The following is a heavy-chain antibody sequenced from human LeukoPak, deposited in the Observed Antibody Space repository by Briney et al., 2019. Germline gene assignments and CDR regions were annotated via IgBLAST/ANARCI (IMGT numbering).Heavy chain of an antibody. CDR1: GGSISSGSYC. CDR3: ARAPSNLFAGYYARDAFDI. D-gene: IGHD3-9*01. V-gene: IGHV4-61*01. CDR2: IYYSGST. Sequence: SETLSLTCNVSGGSISSGSYCWSWIRQPPGKGLEWIGYIYYSGSTNYNPSLKSRVTISVDTSKNQFSLKLSSVTAADTAVYYCARAPSNLFAGYYARDAFDIWGQGTMVTVSS. J-gene: IGHJ3*02.